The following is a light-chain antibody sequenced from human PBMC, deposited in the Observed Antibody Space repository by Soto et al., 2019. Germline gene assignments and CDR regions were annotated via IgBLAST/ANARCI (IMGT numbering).Light chain of an antibody. CDR3: CSYEGSFVV. V-gene: IGLV2-11*01. CDR1: SSDVGGYNY. J-gene: IGLJ2*01. Sequence: QSALTQPRSVSGSPGQSVTISCTGTSSDVGGYNYVSWYQQHPGKAPKLMIYDVSKRPSGVPDRFSGSKSGNTASLTISGLQAEDEVDYYCCSYEGSFVVFGGGTKLTVL. CDR2: DVS.